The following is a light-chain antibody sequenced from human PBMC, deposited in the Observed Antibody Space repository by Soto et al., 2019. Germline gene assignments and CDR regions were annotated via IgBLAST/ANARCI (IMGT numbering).Light chain of an antibody. CDR3: CSSTVSGTYV. Sequence: QSALTQPASVSGSPGQSITISCTGTSSDVGGYNYVSWYQQHPGKAPKLMIYAVSNRPSGVSNRFSGSKSGNTATLTISGLQAEDEADYYCCSSTVSGTYVFGTGSKVTGL. CDR1: SSDVGGYNY. CDR2: AVS. V-gene: IGLV2-14*01. J-gene: IGLJ1*01.